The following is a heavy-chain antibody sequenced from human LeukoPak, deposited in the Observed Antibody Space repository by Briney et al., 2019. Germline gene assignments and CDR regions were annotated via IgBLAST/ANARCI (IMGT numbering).Heavy chain of an antibody. V-gene: IGHV4-39*07. J-gene: IGHJ4*02. D-gene: IGHD2-15*01. CDR3: ARDAFCSGGGCNYLSNPLDY. CDR1: GGSISSSSYY. CDR2: IYYSGST. Sequence: SETLSLTCTVSGGSISSSSYYWGWIRQPPGKGLEWIGSIYYSGSTYYNPSLKSRVTISVDTSKNQFSLRLRSVTAADTAVYYCARDAFCSGGGCNYLSNPLDYWGQGTLVTVSS.